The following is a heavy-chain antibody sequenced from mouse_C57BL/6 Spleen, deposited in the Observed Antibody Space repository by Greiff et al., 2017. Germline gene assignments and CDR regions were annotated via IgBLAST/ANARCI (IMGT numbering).Heavy chain of an antibody. D-gene: IGHD2-5*01. V-gene: IGHV1-69*01. J-gene: IGHJ3*01. CDR2: IDPSDSYT. Sequence: VQLQQPGAELVMPGASVKLSCKASGYTFTSYWMHWVKQRPGQGLEWIGEIDPSDSYTNYNQKFKGKSTLTVDKSSSTAYMQLSSLTSEDSAVYYCARWRSKGGFAYWGQGTLVTVSA. CDR3: ARWRSKGGFAY. CDR1: GYTFTSYW.